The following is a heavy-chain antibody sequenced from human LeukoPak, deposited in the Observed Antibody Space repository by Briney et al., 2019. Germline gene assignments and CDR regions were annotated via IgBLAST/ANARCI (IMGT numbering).Heavy chain of an antibody. CDR2: TAGSEDST. CDR1: GFTFSSYS. CDR3: TTDLMTGFSSGWYFAY. D-gene: IGHD6-19*01. J-gene: IGHJ4*02. Sequence: GGSLRLSCAASGFTFSSYSMNWVRQAPGKGLEWVAVTAGSEDSTHYADSVRGRFIISTDNSKNRLYLQMNSLRAEDTAEYYCTTDLMTGFSSGWYFAYWGQGTLVTVSS. V-gene: IGHV3-23*01.